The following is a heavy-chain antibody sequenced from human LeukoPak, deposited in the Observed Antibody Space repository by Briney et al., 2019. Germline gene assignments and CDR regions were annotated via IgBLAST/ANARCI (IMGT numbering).Heavy chain of an antibody. CDR2: IYTDGSST. CDR3: AEDQKLQPFHY. Sequence: GGSLRLSCAASGFTLSSYWMHWVRQAPGKGLVWVSVIYTDGSSTTYADSVKGRFTISRDNSKSTLYLQMNSLRAEDTSVYYCAEDQKLQPFHYWGQGTLVTVSS. V-gene: IGHV3-74*01. CDR1: GFTLSSYW. D-gene: IGHD2-15*01. J-gene: IGHJ4*02.